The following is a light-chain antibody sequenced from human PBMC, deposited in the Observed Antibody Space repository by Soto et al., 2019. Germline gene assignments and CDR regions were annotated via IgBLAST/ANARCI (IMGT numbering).Light chain of an antibody. Sequence: EMVMTQSPAIMSVSPGESANLSCRASQSVNSNYLAWYQQHPGQPPRLLIYGISTRATGIPARFSGSGSGTEFSLNISSLQSEDFAVYYCQQYSKWPITFGQGTRLEI. CDR1: QSVNSN. CDR3: QQYSKWPIT. J-gene: IGKJ5*01. V-gene: IGKV3-15*01. CDR2: GIS.